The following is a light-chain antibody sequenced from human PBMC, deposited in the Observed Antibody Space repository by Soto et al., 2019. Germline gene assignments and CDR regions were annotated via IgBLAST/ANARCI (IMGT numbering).Light chain of an antibody. CDR1: RSDVGGYNY. CDR2: DVT. CDR3: SSYTSSSTLV. J-gene: IGLJ2*01. Sequence: QSALTQPASVSGSPGQSITISCTETRSDVGGYNYVSWYQQHPGNAPKLLIYDVTNRPSGVSNRFSGSKSGNTASLTISGLQAEDEADYYCSSYTSSSTLVFGGGTQLTVL. V-gene: IGLV2-14*01.